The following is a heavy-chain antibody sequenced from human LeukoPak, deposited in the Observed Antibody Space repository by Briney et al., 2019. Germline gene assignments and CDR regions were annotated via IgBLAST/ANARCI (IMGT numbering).Heavy chain of an antibody. J-gene: IGHJ5*02. V-gene: IGHV1-69*05. CDR3: ARDYYDSSANWFDP. Sequence: SVKVSCKASGGTFSSYAISWVRQAPGQGLEWMGRIIPIFGTANYVQKFRGRVTITTDESTSTAYMELSSLRSEDTAVYYCARDYYDSSANWFDPWGQGTLVTVSS. CDR1: GGTFSSYA. D-gene: IGHD3-22*01. CDR2: IIPIFGTA.